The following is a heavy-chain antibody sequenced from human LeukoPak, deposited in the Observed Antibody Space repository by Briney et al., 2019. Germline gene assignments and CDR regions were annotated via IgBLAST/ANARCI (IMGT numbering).Heavy chain of an antibody. CDR2: IYHSGST. J-gene: IGHJ4*02. CDR3: ASSYVDIVATTLYY. D-gene: IGHD5-12*01. Sequence: SGTLSLTCAVSGGSISSSNWWSWVRPPPGKGLEWIGEIYHSGSTNYNPSLKSRVTISVDKSKNQFSLKLSSVTAADTAVYYCASSYVDIVATTLYYWGQGTLVTVSS. V-gene: IGHV4-4*02. CDR1: GGSISSSNW.